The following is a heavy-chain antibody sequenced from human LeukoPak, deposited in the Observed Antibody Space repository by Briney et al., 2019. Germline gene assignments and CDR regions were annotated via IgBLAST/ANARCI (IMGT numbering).Heavy chain of an antibody. CDR3: ARGRGGLLWFGEFNS. D-gene: IGHD3-10*01. CDR2: IKQDGSEK. Sequence: GGSLRLSCAASGFTFSSYWMNWVRQAPGKRLGWVANIKQDGSEKYYVDSVKGRFTISRDNANNSLYLQMNSLRAEDTAVYYCARGRGGLLWFGEFNSWGQGTLVTVSS. J-gene: IGHJ4*02. CDR1: GFTFSSYW. V-gene: IGHV3-7*01.